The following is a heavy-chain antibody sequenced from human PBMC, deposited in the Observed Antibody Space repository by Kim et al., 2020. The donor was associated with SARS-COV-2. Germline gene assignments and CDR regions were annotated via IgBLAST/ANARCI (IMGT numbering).Heavy chain of an antibody. CDR1: GGSISSSSYY. CDR2: IYYSGST. D-gene: IGHD1-20*01. CDR3: ARQGYNWNDDYFDY. Sequence: SETLSLTCTVSGGSISSSSYYWGWIRQPPGKGLEWIGSIYYSGSTYYNPSLKSRVTISVDTSKNQFSLKLSSVTAADTAVYYCARQGYNWNDDYFDYWGQGTLVTVSS. J-gene: IGHJ4*02. V-gene: IGHV4-39*01.